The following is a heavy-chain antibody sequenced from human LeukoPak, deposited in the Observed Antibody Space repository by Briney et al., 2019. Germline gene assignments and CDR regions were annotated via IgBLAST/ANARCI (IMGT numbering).Heavy chain of an antibody. Sequence: SVKVSCKASGGTFSNYAISWVRQAPGQGLEWMGRIIPIFGIANYAQKFQGRVTITADKSTSTAYMELSSLRSEDTAVYYCARDGYSYGYFGYWGQGTLVTVSS. CDR2: IIPIFGIA. J-gene: IGHJ4*02. CDR3: ARDGYSYGYFGY. D-gene: IGHD5-18*01. V-gene: IGHV1-69*04. CDR1: GGTFSNYA.